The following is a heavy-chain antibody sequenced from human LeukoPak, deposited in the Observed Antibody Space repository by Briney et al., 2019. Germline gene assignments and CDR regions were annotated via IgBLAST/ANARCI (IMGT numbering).Heavy chain of an antibody. Sequence: AALVKVSCKASGYTFTSYGISWVRQAPGQGLEWMGWISAYNGNTNYAQKLQGRVTMTTDTSTSTAYMELRSLRSDDTAVYYCARDLYYYGSGSPNWFDPWGQGTLVTVS. V-gene: IGHV1-18*01. CDR2: ISAYNGNT. CDR3: ARDLYYYGSGSPNWFDP. CDR1: GYTFTSYG. D-gene: IGHD3-10*01. J-gene: IGHJ5*02.